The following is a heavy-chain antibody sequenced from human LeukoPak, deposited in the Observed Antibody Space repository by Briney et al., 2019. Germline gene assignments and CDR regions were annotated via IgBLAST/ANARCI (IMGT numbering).Heavy chain of an antibody. CDR1: GFTVSGNY. V-gene: IGHV3-53*04. CDR3: ASRYGDYGYGMDV. CDR2: TYSGGST. Sequence: GGSLRLSCAASGFTVSGNYMSWVRQAPGKGLKWVSFTYSGGSTYYAESVKGRFTVSRHNSKNTLYLQMNSRRGEDTAVYYCASRYGDYGYGMDVWGQGTTVTVSS. D-gene: IGHD4-17*01. J-gene: IGHJ6*02.